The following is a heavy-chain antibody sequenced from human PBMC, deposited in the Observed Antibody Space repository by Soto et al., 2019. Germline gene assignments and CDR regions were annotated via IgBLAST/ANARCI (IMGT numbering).Heavy chain of an antibody. CDR2: IYSGGST. J-gene: IGHJ6*02. D-gene: IGHD6-13*01. CDR3: AGGSSSWDYYYGMDV. Sequence: GGSLRLSCAASGFTVSSNYMSWVRQAPGKGLEWVSVIYSGGSTYYADSVKGRFTISRDNSKNTLYLQMNSLRAEDTAVYYCAGGSSSWDYYYGMDVWGQGTTVTV. V-gene: IGHV3-53*01. CDR1: GFTVSSNY.